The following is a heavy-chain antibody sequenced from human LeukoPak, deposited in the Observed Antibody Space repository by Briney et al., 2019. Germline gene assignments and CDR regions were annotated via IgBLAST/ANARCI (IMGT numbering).Heavy chain of an antibody. D-gene: IGHD6-13*01. CDR2: ISNEGRVQ. V-gene: IGHV3-30*18. CDR1: GFTFSDYG. CDR3: AEVGIAAAAISSFDY. Sequence: GRSLRLSCAASGFTFSDYGMHWVRQAPGKGLEWVTVISNEGRVQYYADSVKGRFTISRDNSENTLSLQMNSLRADDTAVYYCAEVGIAAAAISSFDYWGQGTLVTVSS. J-gene: IGHJ4*02.